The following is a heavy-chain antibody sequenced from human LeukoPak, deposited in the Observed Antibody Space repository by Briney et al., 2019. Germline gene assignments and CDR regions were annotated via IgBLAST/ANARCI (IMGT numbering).Heavy chain of an antibody. Sequence: PGGSLRLSCVASQFTFINYGMTWVRQAPGKGLEWVSSVSGSGYKTYYADSVKGRFTISRVNSKNTLYLQMNSLRAEDTAVYYCAELGITMIGGVWGKGTTVTISS. CDR1: QFTFINYG. CDR3: AELGITMIGGV. D-gene: IGHD3-10*02. V-gene: IGHV3-23*01. J-gene: IGHJ6*04. CDR2: VSGSGYKT.